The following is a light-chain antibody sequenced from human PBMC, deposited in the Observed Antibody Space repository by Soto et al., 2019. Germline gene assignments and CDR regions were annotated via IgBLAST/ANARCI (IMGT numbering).Light chain of an antibody. Sequence: DILMTHSPATLSVSPVERATLSCRASQIFGSNLACYQQRPGQAPRLLIYGASNSATGTPARFSGSGSETDFSLTINRMEPEDSAVYYCQQYGSSPLTLGGGTKVDI. CDR2: GAS. J-gene: IGKJ4*01. CDR3: QQYGSSPLT. V-gene: IGKV3-20*01. CDR1: QIFGSN.